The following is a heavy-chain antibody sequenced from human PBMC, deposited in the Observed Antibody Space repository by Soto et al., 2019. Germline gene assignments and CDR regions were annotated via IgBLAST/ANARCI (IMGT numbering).Heavy chain of an antibody. J-gene: IGHJ5*02. CDR3: GGLGVRARGGPFEP. CDR2: IYYSGST. CDR1: GGSSSSYY. Sequence: SRTCTVSGGSSSSYYWSWIRQPPGKGLEWIGDIYYSGSTNCNPSLKSRVTISVETSNHQLYLNLSAVTAADTAVSCCGGLGVRARGGPFEPWGQGTLVTVSS. D-gene: IGHD3-16*01. V-gene: IGHV4-59*01.